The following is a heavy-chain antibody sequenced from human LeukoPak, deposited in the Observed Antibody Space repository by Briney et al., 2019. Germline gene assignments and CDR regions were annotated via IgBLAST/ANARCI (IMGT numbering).Heavy chain of an antibody. CDR1: GYDFTSVG. J-gene: IGHJ4*02. V-gene: IGHV1-18*01. CDR3: ARAGPGSGWYFDY. Sequence: VASVKVFCKASGYDFTSVGITWARRAPGQGLEWMGWISPYNGNTRYAQKFQGRVAMTTDTSTTTAYMELRGLRFNDTAVYYCARAGPGSGWYFDYWGQGTLVTVSS. CDR2: ISPYNGNT. D-gene: IGHD6-19*01.